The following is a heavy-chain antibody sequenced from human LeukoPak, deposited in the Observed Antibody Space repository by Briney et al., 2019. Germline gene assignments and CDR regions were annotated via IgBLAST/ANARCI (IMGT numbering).Heavy chain of an antibody. CDR3: ARDRGDYDIAPYYYYYMDV. Sequence: SETLSLTCTVSGGSISSYYWSWIRQPPGKGLEWIGYIYYSGSTNYNPSLKSRVTISVDTSKNQFSLKLSSVTAADTAVYYCARDRGDYDIAPYYYYYMDVWGKGTMVTVSS. CDR1: GGSISSYY. D-gene: IGHD3-22*01. J-gene: IGHJ6*03. CDR2: IYYSGST. V-gene: IGHV4-59*01.